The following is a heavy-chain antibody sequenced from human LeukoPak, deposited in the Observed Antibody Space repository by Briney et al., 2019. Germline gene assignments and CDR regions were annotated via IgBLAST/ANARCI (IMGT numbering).Heavy chain of an antibody. CDR1: GFVFSTYE. J-gene: IGHJ3*02. Sequence: TGGSLRLSCAASGFVFSTYEMDWVRQAPGKGLEWVSYISSSDGTTYYADSVKGHFTISRDNAKNSLSLQMNSLSAEDTAVYYCVRELVPQSINSGYDSFHIWGQGTMVTVSS. CDR3: VRELVPQSINSGYDSFHI. CDR2: ISSSDGTT. D-gene: IGHD5-12*01. V-gene: IGHV3-48*03.